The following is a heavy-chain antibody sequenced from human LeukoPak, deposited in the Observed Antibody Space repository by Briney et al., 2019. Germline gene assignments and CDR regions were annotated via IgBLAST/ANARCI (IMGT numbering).Heavy chain of an antibody. CDR2: ISYDGPNK. J-gene: IGHJ4*02. Sequence: GRSLRLSCAASGFTFNSYSMHWVRQAPGKGLEWVAVISYDGPNKYYADSVKGRFTISRDDSKSTLYLQMNSLRPEDTAVYYCAKEKLPSGYSFLTDYWGQGTLVTVSS. CDR3: AKEKLPSGYSFLTDY. D-gene: IGHD5-18*01. CDR1: GFTFNSYS. V-gene: IGHV3-30*18.